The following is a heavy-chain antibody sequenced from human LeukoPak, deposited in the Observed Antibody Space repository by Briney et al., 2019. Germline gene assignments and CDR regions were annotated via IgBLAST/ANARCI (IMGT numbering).Heavy chain of an antibody. CDR1: GYTFTGYY. J-gene: IGHJ5*02. CDR3: ARARYSSSWYRSSNWFDP. CDR2: INPNSGGT. Sequence: ASVKVSCKASGYTFTGYYMHWVRQAPGQGLEWMGWINPNSGGTNYAQKFQGRVTMTRDTSISTAYMELSRLRSDDTAVYYCARARYSSSWYRSSNWFDPWGQGTLVTVSS. D-gene: IGHD6-13*01. V-gene: IGHV1-2*02.